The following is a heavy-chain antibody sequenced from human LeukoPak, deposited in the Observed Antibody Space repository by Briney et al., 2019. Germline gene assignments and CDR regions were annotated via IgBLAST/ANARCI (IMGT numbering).Heavy chain of an antibody. Sequence: PSETLSLTCAVYGGSFSGYYWSWIRQPPGKGLEWIGEINHSGSTNYNPSLKSRVTISVDTSKNQFSLKLSSVTAADTAVYYCARGPGGSGSYRFDYRGQGTLVTVSS. CDR2: INHSGST. CDR3: ARGPGGSGSYRFDY. V-gene: IGHV4-34*01. D-gene: IGHD3-10*01. J-gene: IGHJ4*02. CDR1: GGSFSGYY.